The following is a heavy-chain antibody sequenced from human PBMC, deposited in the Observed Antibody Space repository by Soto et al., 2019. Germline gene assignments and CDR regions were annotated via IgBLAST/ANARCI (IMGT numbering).Heavy chain of an antibody. CDR2: ISWDDDR. CDR3: ERHNSVATIGDYYDYYMDV. J-gene: IGHJ6*03. D-gene: IGHD5-12*01. CDR1: GFSLSNSGVG. V-gene: IGHV2-5*02. Sequence: QITLKESGPTLVKPTQTLTLTCTFSGFSLSNSGVGVGWIRQPPGKALEWIALISWDDDRRYSPSLKSRLTTTKDTSKNQVVLTMTNMDPVDTATYYWERHNSVATIGDYYDYYMDVWGKGTTVTVSS.